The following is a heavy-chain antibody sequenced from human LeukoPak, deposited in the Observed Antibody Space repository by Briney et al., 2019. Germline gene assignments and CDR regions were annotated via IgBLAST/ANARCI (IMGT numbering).Heavy chain of an antibody. Sequence: GGSLRLSCAASGFTLSSNYMSWVRQAPGKGLEGVSVIYSGGSPYYADSVKGRFTISRDNSKNTLYLQMNSLRAEDTAVYYCATLAKDDLWGQGTLVTVSS. V-gene: IGHV3-53*01. D-gene: IGHD5-12*01. J-gene: IGHJ4*02. CDR1: GFTLSSNY. CDR3: ATLAKDDL. CDR2: IYSGGSP.